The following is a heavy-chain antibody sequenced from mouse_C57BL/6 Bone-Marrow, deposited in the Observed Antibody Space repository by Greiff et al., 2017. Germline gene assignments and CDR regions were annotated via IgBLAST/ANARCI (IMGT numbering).Heavy chain of an antibody. Sequence: QVQLQQSGAELARPGASVKLSCKASGYTFTSYGISWVKQRTGQGLEWIGEIYPRSGNTYYNEKFKGKATLTTAKSSSSAYMGLLSLTSEDSAVYFSARWYYAMDYWGQGTSVTVSS. CDR3: ARWYYAMDY. V-gene: IGHV1-81*01. J-gene: IGHJ4*01. CDR1: GYTFTSYG. CDR2: IYPRSGNT.